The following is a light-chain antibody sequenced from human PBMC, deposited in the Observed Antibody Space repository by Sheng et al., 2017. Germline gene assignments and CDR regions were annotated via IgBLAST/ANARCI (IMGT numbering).Light chain of an antibody. Sequence: EIVLTQSPGNLSLSPGERATLSCRASQSVRSSYLAWYQHKRGQVPRLLIFGASTRATGIPDRFSGSGSGTDFTLTISRLEPEDFAVYYCQQYGSLFTFGPGTKVEI. CDR3: QQYGSLFT. CDR2: GAS. J-gene: IGKJ3*01. CDR1: QSVRSSY. V-gene: IGKV3-20*01.